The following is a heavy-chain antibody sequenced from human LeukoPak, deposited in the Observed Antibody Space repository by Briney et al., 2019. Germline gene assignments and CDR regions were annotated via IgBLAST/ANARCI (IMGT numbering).Heavy chain of an antibody. CDR2: IYHSGST. D-gene: IGHD6-19*01. V-gene: IGHV4-38-2*02. CDR3: ARVDEGVAVGGFDY. CDR1: GYSISSGYY. Sequence: SETLSLTCTVSGYSISSGYYWGWIRQPPGKRLEWIGSIYHSGSTYYNPSLKSRVTISVDTSKNQFSLKLSSVTAADTAVYYCARVDEGVAVGGFDYWGQGTLVTVSS. J-gene: IGHJ4*02.